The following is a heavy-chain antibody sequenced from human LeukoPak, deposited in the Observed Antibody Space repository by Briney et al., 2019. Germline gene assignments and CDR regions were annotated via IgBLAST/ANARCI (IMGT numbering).Heavy chain of an antibody. CDR3: ARRLGGRNWFDP. Sequence: PSETLSLPCIVSGGSISSDAYYWGWIRQPPGKGLEWIGSINYSGITYYNPSLRSRVTVSVDTSRNQFSLNLSSVTAADTAVYFCARRLGGRNWFDPWGQGTLVTVSS. V-gene: IGHV4-39*01. D-gene: IGHD3-16*01. CDR2: INYSGIT. J-gene: IGHJ5*02. CDR1: GGSISSDAYY.